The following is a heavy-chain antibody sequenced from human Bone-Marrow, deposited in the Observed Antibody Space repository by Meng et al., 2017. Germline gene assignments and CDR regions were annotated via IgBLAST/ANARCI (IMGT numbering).Heavy chain of an antibody. CDR1: GYTFTSYA. V-gene: IGHV1-3*02. Sequence: ASVKVSCKASGYTFTSYAMHWVRQAPGQRLEWMGWSNAGNGNTKYSQEFQGRVTITRDTSASTAHMELSSLRSEDTAVYYCAIDQRGYVAYLDYWGQGTLVTVSS. D-gene: IGHD2-15*01. CDR2: SNAGNGNT. J-gene: IGHJ4*02. CDR3: AIDQRGYVAYLDY.